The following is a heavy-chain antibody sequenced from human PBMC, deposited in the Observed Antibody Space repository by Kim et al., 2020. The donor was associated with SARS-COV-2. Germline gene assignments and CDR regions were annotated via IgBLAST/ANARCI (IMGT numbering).Heavy chain of an antibody. J-gene: IGHJ4*02. V-gene: IGHV1-46*01. Sequence: ASVKVSCKASGYTFTSYYMHWVRQAPGQGLEWMGIINPSGGSTSYAQKFQGRVTMTRDTSTSTVYMELSSLRSEDTAVYYCARGSIVVVPAAMPGYFDYWGQGTLVTVSS. CDR1: GYTFTSYY. CDR3: ARGSIVVVPAAMPGYFDY. D-gene: IGHD2-2*01. CDR2: INPSGGST.